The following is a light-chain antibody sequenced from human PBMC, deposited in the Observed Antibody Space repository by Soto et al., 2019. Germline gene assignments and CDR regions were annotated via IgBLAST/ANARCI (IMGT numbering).Light chain of an antibody. V-gene: IGLV3-1*01. J-gene: IGLJ2*01. CDR1: KLGDKY. CDR3: QAWDSSIFVV. CDR2: QDS. Sequence: SYELTQPPSVSVSPGQTASITCSGDKLGDKYACWYQQKPGQSPVLVIYQDSKRPSGIPERFSGSNSGNTATLTISGTQAMDEADYYCQAWDSSIFVVFGGGTRSPS.